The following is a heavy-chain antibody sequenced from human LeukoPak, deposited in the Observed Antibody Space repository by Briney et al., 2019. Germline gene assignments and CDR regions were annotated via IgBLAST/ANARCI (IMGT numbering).Heavy chain of an antibody. Sequence: PGGSLRLSCAASGFTFSSYGMHWVRQAPGKGLEWVTFIRYDGSNKYYADSVKGRFTISRDNSKNTLYLQMNSLRAEDTAVYYCAKTHSPGPLLLYFDYWGQGTLVTVSS. CDR3: AKTHSPGPLLLYFDY. D-gene: IGHD2-21*02. J-gene: IGHJ4*02. CDR2: IRYDGSNK. CDR1: GFTFSSYG. V-gene: IGHV3-30*02.